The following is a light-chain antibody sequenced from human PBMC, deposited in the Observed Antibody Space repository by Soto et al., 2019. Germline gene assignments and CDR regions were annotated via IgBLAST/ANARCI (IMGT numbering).Light chain of an antibody. Sequence: QSELTQPPSVSGAPGQRVTISCTGSSSNIGAGYDVHWYQQLPGTAPKLLIYGNNNRPSGVPDRFSGSNSGTSADLAITGLQYEYEDEYDYQSYDGSLSPHVLFGGGTKVTVL. CDR1: SSNIGAGYD. CDR2: GNN. CDR3: QSYDGSLSPHVL. J-gene: IGLJ2*01. V-gene: IGLV1-40*01.